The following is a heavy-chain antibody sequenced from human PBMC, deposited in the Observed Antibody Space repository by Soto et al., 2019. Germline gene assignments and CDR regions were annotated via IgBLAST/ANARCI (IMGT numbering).Heavy chain of an antibody. D-gene: IGHD1-26*01. CDR2: IYYSGIT. CDR3: AVPPPWEPRPFQH. V-gene: IGHV4-61*01. Sequence: SGTLSLICTVSGGSVSSGNYYWSWIRQPPGKGLEWIGYIYYSGITNYNPSLKNRVTISVDTSKNQFSLKLSSVTAADTAVYYCAVPPPWEPRPFQHWGQGTLVTVSS. J-gene: IGHJ1*01. CDR1: GGSVSSGNYY.